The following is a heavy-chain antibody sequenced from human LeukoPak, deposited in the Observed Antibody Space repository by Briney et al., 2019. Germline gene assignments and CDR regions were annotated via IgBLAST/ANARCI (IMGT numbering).Heavy chain of an antibody. CDR2: IYPGDSDT. V-gene: IGHV5-51*01. Sequence: GESLKISFKGSGYRFTSYWIGWVRPLPGKGLEWMGIIYPGDSDTRYSPSFQGQVTISADKSISTAYLQWSSLKASDTAMYYCARLVTTSAFDIWGQGTMVTVSS. J-gene: IGHJ3*02. CDR1: GYRFTSYW. D-gene: IGHD4-17*01. CDR3: ARLVTTSAFDI.